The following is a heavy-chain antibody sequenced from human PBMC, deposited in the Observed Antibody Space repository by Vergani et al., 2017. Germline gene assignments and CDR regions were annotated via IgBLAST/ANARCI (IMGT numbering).Heavy chain of an antibody. CDR3: AMGGYSGGWYAVDY. CDR1: GFTFSSYA. CDR2: ISGSGGST. V-gene: IGHV3-23*01. D-gene: IGHD6-19*01. Sequence: EVQLLESGGGLVQPGGSLRLSCAASGFTFSSYAMSWVRQAPGKGLEWVSAISGSGGSTYYADSVKGRFTISRDNSKNTLYLQMNSLRAEDTAVYYCAMGGYSGGWYAVDYWGQGTLVTVSS. J-gene: IGHJ4*02.